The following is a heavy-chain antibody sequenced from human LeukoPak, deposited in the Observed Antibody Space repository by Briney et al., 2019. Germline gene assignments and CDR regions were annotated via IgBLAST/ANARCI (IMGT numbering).Heavy chain of an antibody. J-gene: IGHJ4*02. D-gene: IGHD3-3*01. V-gene: IGHV3-21*01. Sequence: PGGSLRLSCAASGFTFSSYSMNWVRQAPGKGLEWVSSISSSSSYIYYVDSVKGRFTISRDNAKNSLYLQMNSRRAEDTAVYYCARNRGQTKYDFWWGYYTGSFDYWGQGTLVTVSS. CDR1: GFTFSSYS. CDR3: ARNRGQTKYDFWWGYYTGSFDY. CDR2: ISSSSSYI.